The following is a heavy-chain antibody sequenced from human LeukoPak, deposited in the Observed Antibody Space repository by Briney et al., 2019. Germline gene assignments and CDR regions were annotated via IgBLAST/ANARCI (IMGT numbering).Heavy chain of an antibody. CDR1: GFIFSSYT. D-gene: IGHD4/OR15-4a*01. J-gene: IGHJ4*02. CDR2: ISSDGSGK. V-gene: IGHV3-30*15. CDR3: VRMETRGALASSDY. Sequence: GGSLRLSCAAFGFIFSSYTMHWVRQAPGKGLQWVAVISSDGSGKYYADSVTGRFTLSRDNSRNTLFLQMSSLRTDDTAVYYCVRMETRGALASSDYWGQGTLVTVSS.